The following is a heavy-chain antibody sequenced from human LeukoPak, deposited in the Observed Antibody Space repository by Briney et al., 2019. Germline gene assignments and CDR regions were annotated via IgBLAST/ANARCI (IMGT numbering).Heavy chain of an antibody. CDR2: FYSGGST. V-gene: IGHV4-4*07. CDR1: GGSISSYY. CDR3: ARVYSGHDLPGSLANYYFDY. D-gene: IGHD5-12*01. Sequence: SETLSLTCTVSGGSISSYYWSWLRQPAGTALEWIGRFYSGGSTDYNPSLKSRVTMSVDTSKNQFSLKLSSVTAADTAVYYCARVYSGHDLPGSLANYYFDYWGQGTLVTVSS. J-gene: IGHJ4*02.